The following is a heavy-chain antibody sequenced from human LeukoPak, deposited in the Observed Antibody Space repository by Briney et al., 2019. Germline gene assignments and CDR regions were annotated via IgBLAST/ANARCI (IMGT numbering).Heavy chain of an antibody. CDR2: MNPNSGNA. J-gene: IGHJ6*03. CDR3: ARGPDYGKNYYYYYYMDV. V-gene: IGHV1-8*01. D-gene: IGHD4-17*01. CDR1: GYAFTSYD. Sequence: ASVKVSCKASGYAFTSYDINWVRQATGQGLEWMGWMNPNSGNAGYAQKFQGRVTMTRNTSISTAYMELSSLRSEDTAVYYCARGPDYGKNYYYYYYMDVWGKGTTVTVSS.